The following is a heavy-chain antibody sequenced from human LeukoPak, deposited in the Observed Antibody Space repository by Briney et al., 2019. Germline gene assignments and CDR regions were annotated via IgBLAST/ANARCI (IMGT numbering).Heavy chain of an antibody. CDR1: GGSISSGGYY. V-gene: IGHV4-31*03. Sequence: SETLSLTCTVSGGSISSGGYYWSWIRQHPGKGLEWIGCIYYSGSTYYNPSLKSRVTISVDTSKNQFSLKLSSVTAADTAVYYCARGENYYDSSGYYPRAEYFQHWGQGTLVTVSS. J-gene: IGHJ1*01. CDR2: IYYSGST. CDR3: ARGENYYDSSGYYPRAEYFQH. D-gene: IGHD3-22*01.